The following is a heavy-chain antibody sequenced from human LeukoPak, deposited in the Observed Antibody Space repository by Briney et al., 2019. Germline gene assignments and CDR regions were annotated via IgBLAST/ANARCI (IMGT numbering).Heavy chain of an antibody. D-gene: IGHD1-26*01. J-gene: IGHJ4*02. CDR1: GFTFSTSW. CDR3: AKDKWELPQYYFDY. Sequence: GGSLRLSCTTSGFTFSTSWMSWVRQAPGKGLEWVANIRQDGGEKYYVDSVKGRFTISRDNAKNSLYLQMNSLRAEDTAVYYCAKDKWELPQYYFDYWGQGTLVTVSS. V-gene: IGHV3-7*03. CDR2: IRQDGGEK.